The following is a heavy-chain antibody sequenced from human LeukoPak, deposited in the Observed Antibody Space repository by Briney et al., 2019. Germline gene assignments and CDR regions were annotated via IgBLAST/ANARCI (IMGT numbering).Heavy chain of an antibody. CDR1: GYTFTSYD. Sequence: ASVKVSCKASGYTFTSYDINWVRQATGQGLEWMGWMNPNSGNTGYAQKFQGRVTMTRNTSISTAYMELSSLRSEDTAVYYCAAGLRKDALFDPWGQGTLVTVSS. CDR2: MNPNSGNT. J-gene: IGHJ5*02. CDR3: AAGLRKDALFDP. V-gene: IGHV1-8*01.